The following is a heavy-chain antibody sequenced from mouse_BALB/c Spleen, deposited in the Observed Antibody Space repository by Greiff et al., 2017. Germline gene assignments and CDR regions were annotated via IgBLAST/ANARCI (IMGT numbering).Heavy chain of an antibody. J-gene: IGHJ1*01. CDR2: INSNGGST. D-gene: IGHD1-1*01. CDR3: ARPYYGSGYWYFDV. Sequence: EVQLVESGGGLVQPGGSLKLSCAASGFTFSSYGMSWVRQTPDKRLELVATINSNGGSTYYPDSVKGRFTISRDNAKNTLYLQMSSLKSEDTAMYYCARPYYGSGYWYFDVWGAGTTVTVSS. CDR1: GFTFSSYG. V-gene: IGHV5-6-3*01.